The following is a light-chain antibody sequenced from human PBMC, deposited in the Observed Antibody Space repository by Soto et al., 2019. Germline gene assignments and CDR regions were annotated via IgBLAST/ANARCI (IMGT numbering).Light chain of an antibody. CDR3: LLFYRHIWV. Sequence: QAVVTQEPSLTVSPGGTVTLTCALSTGAVTSAYYANWFQQKPGQAPRALVYSTSIKHSWTPVRFSASLLGGKAALTLSGVQPEDEADYYCLLFYRHIWVFGGGTKLTVL. CDR1: TGAVTSAYY. CDR2: STS. V-gene: IGLV7-43*01. J-gene: IGLJ3*02.